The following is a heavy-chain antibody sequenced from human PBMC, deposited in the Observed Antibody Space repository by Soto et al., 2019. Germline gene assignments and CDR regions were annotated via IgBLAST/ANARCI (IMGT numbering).Heavy chain of an antibody. CDR3: AREIDYD. CDR2: ISYDGSNK. J-gene: IGHJ4*02. V-gene: IGHV3-30-3*01. Sequence: QGQLVESGGGVVQPGRSLRLSYAASGFTFSSYAMHWVRQAPGKGLEWVAVISYDGSNKYYADSVKGRFTISRDNSKNTLYLQMNSLRAEDTAVYYCAREIDYDWGQGTLVTVSS. D-gene: IGHD3-10*01. CDR1: GFTFSSYA.